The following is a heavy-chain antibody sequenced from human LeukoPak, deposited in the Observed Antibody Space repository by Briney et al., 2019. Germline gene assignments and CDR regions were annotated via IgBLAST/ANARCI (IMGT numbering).Heavy chain of an antibody. CDR3: AKDRAVVVPAATYYYYYYGMDV. J-gene: IGHJ6*02. Sequence: GGSLTLSCAASGFTFSSYGMHWVRQAPGKGLEWVAVISYDGSNKYYADSVKGRFTISRDNSKNTLYLQMNSLRAEDTAVYYCAKDRAVVVPAATYYYYYYGMDVWGQGTTVTVSS. D-gene: IGHD2-2*01. CDR1: GFTFSSYG. V-gene: IGHV3-30*18. CDR2: ISYDGSNK.